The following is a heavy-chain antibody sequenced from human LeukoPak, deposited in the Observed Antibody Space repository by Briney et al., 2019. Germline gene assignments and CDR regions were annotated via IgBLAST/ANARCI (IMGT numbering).Heavy chain of an antibody. CDR3: ARDRDYDSSGYYYNDY. V-gene: IGHV3-66*02. CDR1: GFTVSSNY. CDR2: IYSGGST. D-gene: IGHD3-22*01. J-gene: IGHJ4*02. Sequence: GGSLRPSCAASGFTVSSNYMSWVRQAPGKGLGWVSVIYSGGSTYYADSVKGRFTISRDNSKNTLYLQMNSLRAEDTAVYYCARDRDYDSSGYYYNDYWGQGTLVTVSS.